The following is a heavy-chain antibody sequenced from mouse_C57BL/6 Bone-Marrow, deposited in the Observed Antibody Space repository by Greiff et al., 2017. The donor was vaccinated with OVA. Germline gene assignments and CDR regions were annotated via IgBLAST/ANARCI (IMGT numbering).Heavy chain of an antibody. J-gene: IGHJ4*01. D-gene: IGHD4-1*01. CDR1: GFSLTSYA. V-gene: IGHV2-9-1*01. CDR3: ARQDWPRYYAMDY. Sequence: VKLQESGPGLVAPSQSLSITCTVSGFSLTSYAISWVRQPPGKGLEWLGVIWTGGGTNYNSALNSRLSISKDNSKSQVFLKMNSLQTDDTARYYCARQDWPRYYAMDYWGQGTSVTVSS. CDR2: IWTGGGT.